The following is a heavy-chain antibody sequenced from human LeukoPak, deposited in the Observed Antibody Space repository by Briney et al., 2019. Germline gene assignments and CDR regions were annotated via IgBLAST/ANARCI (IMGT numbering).Heavy chain of an antibody. Sequence: PGGSLRLSCAASGFTFDDYAMHWVRQAPGKGLEWVSLISWDGGSTYYADSVKGRFTISRDNSKNSLYLQMNSLRAEDTALYYCAKDSCSSTSCYTDYWGQGTLVTVSS. CDR1: GFTFDDYA. CDR2: ISWDGGST. J-gene: IGHJ4*02. V-gene: IGHV3-43D*03. CDR3: AKDSCSSTSCYTDY. D-gene: IGHD2-2*02.